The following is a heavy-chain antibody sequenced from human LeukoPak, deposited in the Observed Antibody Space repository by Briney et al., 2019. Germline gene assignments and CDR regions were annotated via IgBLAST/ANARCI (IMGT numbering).Heavy chain of an antibody. Sequence: GGSLRLSCAASGFTFSSYAMHWVRQAPGKGLESVSAISSNGGSTYYANSVKGRFTISRDNSKNTLYLQMGSLRAEDMAVYYCARELRFLDGYKTSAGAFDIWGQGTMVTVSS. D-gene: IGHD3-3*01. J-gene: IGHJ3*02. V-gene: IGHV3-64*01. CDR3: ARELRFLDGYKTSAGAFDI. CDR1: GFTFSSYA. CDR2: ISSNGGST.